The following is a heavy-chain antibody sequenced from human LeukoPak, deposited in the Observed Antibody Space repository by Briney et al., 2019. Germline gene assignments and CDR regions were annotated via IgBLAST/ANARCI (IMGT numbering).Heavy chain of an antibody. CDR1: GFTFSSYG. J-gene: IGHJ4*02. CDR2: ISYDGSNK. V-gene: IGHV3-30*03. Sequence: GGSLRLSCAAPGFTFSSYGMHWVRQAPGKGLEWVAVISYDGSNKYYADSVKGRFTISRDNSKNTLYLQMNSLRAEDTAVYYCARIWSVSGWSFDYWGQGTLVTVSS. CDR3: ARIWSVSGWSFDY. D-gene: IGHD6-19*01.